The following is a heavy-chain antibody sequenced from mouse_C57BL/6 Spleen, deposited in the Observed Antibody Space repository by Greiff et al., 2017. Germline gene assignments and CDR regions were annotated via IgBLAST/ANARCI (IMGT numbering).Heavy chain of an antibody. V-gene: IGHV1-74*01. Sequence: QVQLQQPGAELVKPGASVKVSCKASGYTFTSYWMHWVKQRPGQGLEWIGRIHPSDSDTNYNQKLKGKATLTVDKSSSPAYMQLSSLTSEDSAVYYCAMDYYYGSSPLDYWGQGTTLTVSS. D-gene: IGHD1-1*01. CDR2: IHPSDSDT. CDR1: GYTFTSYW. CDR3: AMDYYYGSSPLDY. J-gene: IGHJ2*01.